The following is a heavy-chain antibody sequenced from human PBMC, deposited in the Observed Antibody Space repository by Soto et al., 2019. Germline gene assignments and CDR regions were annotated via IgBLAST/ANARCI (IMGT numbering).Heavy chain of an antibody. Sequence: QVQLVQSGAEVQKPGSSVKVSCKASGGTLSSYTFSWVRQAPGQGLVWMGRVIPNRGVTNYAKKFQGRFTIVVDTSTSTAYMELNSLIYEDTAVYYCARDKGYCSDTSCPDFDYWGQGTLVTVSS. CDR1: GGTLSSYT. CDR3: ARDKGYCSDTSCPDFDY. V-gene: IGHV1-69*08. D-gene: IGHD2-15*01. CDR2: VIPNRGVT. J-gene: IGHJ4*02.